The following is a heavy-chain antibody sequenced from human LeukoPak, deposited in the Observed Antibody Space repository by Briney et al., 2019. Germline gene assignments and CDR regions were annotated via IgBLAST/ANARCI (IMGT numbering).Heavy chain of an antibody. CDR1: GFSFSMSN. CDR2: ITTSSVYK. D-gene: IGHD1-26*01. J-gene: IGHJ4*02. V-gene: IGHV3-21*06. Sequence: GGSLRLSCAASGFSFSMSNMNWVRQAPGKGLEWVSSITTSSVYKYYADSLKGRFTVSRDNARNTLYLQMNSLTVADTAVYYCVRASSVSFAWGVFDSWGQGSLVIVSS. CDR3: VRASSVSFAWGVFDS.